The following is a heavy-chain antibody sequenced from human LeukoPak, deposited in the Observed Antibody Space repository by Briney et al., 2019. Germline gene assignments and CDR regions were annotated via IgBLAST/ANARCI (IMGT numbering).Heavy chain of an antibody. CDR2: IIPILGIA. CDR3: ARPERPGYSYGYSDY. J-gene: IGHJ4*02. V-gene: IGHV1-69*04. Sequence: SLKVSCKASGVTFSSYAISWVRQAPGQGLEWMGRIIPILGIANYAQKFQDRVTITADKSTSTAYMELSSRRSEDTAVYYCARPERPGYSYGYSDYWGQGTLVTVPS. CDR1: GVTFSSYA. D-gene: IGHD5-18*01.